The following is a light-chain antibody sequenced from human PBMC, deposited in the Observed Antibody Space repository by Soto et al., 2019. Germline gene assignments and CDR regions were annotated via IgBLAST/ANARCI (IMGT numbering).Light chain of an antibody. CDR1: QSVPRTY. J-gene: IGKJ3*01. CDR3: QQYGPSTPFT. Sequence: EIVLTQSPGTLSLSPGERATLSCRASQSVPRTYLACYQQRPGEAPRLLIYGVSTRAPGIPDRFRGSGSGTDFTLPISRQEPEYLAVYFCQQYGPSTPFTFGPGTKVDF. CDR2: GVS. V-gene: IGKV3-20*01.